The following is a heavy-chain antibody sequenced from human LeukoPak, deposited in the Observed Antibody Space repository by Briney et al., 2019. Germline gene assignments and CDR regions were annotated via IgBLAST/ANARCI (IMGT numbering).Heavy chain of an antibody. J-gene: IGHJ4*02. V-gene: IGHV1-69*13. CDR3: ARAPDGYINGDFDY. CDR1: GGTFSSYA. Sequence: ASVKVSCKASGGTFSSYAISCVRRAPGQGLEWMGGIIPIFGTANYAQKFQGRVTITADESTSTAYMELSSLRSEDTAVYYCARAPDGYINGDFDYWGQGTLVTVSS. D-gene: IGHD5-24*01. CDR2: IIPIFGTA.